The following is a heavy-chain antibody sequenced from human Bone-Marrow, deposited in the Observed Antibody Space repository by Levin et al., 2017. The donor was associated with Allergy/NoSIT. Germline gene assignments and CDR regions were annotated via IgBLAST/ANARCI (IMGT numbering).Heavy chain of an antibody. V-gene: IGHV3-48*03. J-gene: IGHJ4*02. CDR2: ISSRNTTI. CDR1: GFSFRSYE. CDR3: AREGLFMVRVFDY. Sequence: SLKISCAASGFSFRSYEMNWVRQAPGKGLEWVSYISSRNTTIYYADSVKGRFTISRDNAENSLYLQMNSLRAEDTAIYYCAREGLFMVRVFDYWGRGTLVTVSS. D-gene: IGHD3-10*01.